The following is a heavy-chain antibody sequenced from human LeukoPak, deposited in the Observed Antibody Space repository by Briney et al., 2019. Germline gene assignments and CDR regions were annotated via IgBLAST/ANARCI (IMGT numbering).Heavy chain of an antibody. CDR2: ISSSGSTI. J-gene: IGHJ4*02. D-gene: IGHD5-24*01. CDR1: GFTFSSYE. Sequence: PGGSLRLSCAASGFTFSSYEMNWVRQAPGKGLEWVSYISSSGSTIYYADSVKGRFTISRDNAKNSLYLQMNSLRAEDTAVYYCARLGDDGYQTGYWGQGTLVTVSS. CDR3: ARLGDDGYQTGY. V-gene: IGHV3-48*03.